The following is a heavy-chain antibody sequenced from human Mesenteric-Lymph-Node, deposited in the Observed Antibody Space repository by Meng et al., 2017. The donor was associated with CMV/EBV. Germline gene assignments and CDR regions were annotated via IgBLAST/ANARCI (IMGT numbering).Heavy chain of an antibody. CDR1: GGSFSGFY. V-gene: IGHV4-34*01. Sequence: SETLSPTCAVYGGSFSGFYWSWIRQPPGKGLEWIGEINHSGSTNYNPSLMSRVTISVDTSKNQFSLKLSSVTAADTAVYYCARAPIFGPSMDVWGQGTTVTVSS. J-gene: IGHJ6*02. CDR2: INHSGST. D-gene: IGHD3-3*01. CDR3: ARAPIFGPSMDV.